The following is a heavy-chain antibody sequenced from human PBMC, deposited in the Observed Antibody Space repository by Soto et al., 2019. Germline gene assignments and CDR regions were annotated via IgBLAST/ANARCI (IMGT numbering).Heavy chain of an antibody. Sequence: PGGSLRVSCSASGFTFGSYWMHWGRQAPGEGLVWVSRINGDGSSTDYADSVKGRFTISRDNAKNTLYLQMNSLGAEDTAVYYCASHSSSLPTWPWGQGTVVTVSS. CDR1: GFTFGSYW. V-gene: IGHV3-74*01. CDR3: ASHSSSLPTWP. CDR2: INGDGSST. J-gene: IGHJ4*02. D-gene: IGHD2-21*01.